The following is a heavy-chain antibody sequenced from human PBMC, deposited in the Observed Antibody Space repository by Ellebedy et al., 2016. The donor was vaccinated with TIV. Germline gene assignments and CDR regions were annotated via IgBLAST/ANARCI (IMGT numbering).Heavy chain of an antibody. CDR1: GFAFTSHY. D-gene: IGHD3-16*01. V-gene: IGHV3-74*01. CDR3: VREASIGGTVFFDH. J-gene: IGHJ4*02. Sequence: PGGSLRLSCETSGFAFTSHYMNWVRQVPGKGLVWVSRIARDGRTTDYPDSVKGRFTISRDDAKNMRYVDMRHLRDEDTAVYYCVREASIGGTVFFDHWGQGALVIVSS. CDR2: IARDGRTT.